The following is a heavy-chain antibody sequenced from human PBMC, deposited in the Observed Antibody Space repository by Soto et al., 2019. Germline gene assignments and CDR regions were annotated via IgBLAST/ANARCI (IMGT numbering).Heavy chain of an antibody. J-gene: IGHJ5*02. Sequence: GASVKVSCKASGYIFTSYYIHWVRQAPGQGLEWMGWINPFDGSRMFAQSFQGRVTMTRDTSTSTVYMEVSSLRAEDTAVYYCARGYSSIWYNWFDPWGQGTLVTVSS. D-gene: IGHD6-13*01. V-gene: IGHV1-46*01. CDR2: INPFDGSR. CDR1: GYIFTSYY. CDR3: ARGYSSIWYNWFDP.